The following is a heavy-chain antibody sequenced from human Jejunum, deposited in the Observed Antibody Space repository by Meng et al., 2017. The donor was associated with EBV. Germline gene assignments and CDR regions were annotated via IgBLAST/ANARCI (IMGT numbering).Heavy chain of an antibody. CDR1: GASISSSHW. V-gene: IGHV4-4*02. CDR3: ATSMSGYSYGYS. D-gene: IGHD5-12*01. CDR2: IYYTGRT. J-gene: IGHJ5*02. Sequence: QVRVAESGPGLAQLSGPLSLLCAVSGASISSSHWWSWVRQAPGEGLEWIGEIYYTGRTNYNPSLKSRVSMSIDKSKNQFSLNLNSVTVADTAVYYCATSMSGYSYGYSWGQGTLVTVSS.